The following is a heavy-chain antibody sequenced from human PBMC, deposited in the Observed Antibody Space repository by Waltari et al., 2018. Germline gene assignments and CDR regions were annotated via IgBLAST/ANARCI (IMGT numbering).Heavy chain of an antibody. D-gene: IGHD2-15*01. CDR2: IKQDGSEK. V-gene: IGHV3-7*01. CDR1: GFTFSSYW. J-gene: IGHJ6*02. CDR3: ARGWWYLPRGLYYYGMDV. Sequence: EVQLVESGGGLVQPGGSLRLSCAASGFTFSSYWMSWVRQAPGKGLEWVANIKQDGSEKYYVDSVKGRFTISRDNAKNSLYLQMNSLRAEDTAVYYCARGWWYLPRGLYYYGMDVWGQGTTVTVSS.